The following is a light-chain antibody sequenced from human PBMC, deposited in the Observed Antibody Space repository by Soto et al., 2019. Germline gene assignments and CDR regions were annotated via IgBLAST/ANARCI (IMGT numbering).Light chain of an antibody. J-gene: IGKJ1*01. CDR3: QQYNTWHPKMA. V-gene: IGKV3-15*01. Sequence: VVTRSPATLSVFPGETATLSCRASQSVSSDLAWYQQRPGQAPGLLIYGASTRATGIPARFRGSGSGTEFRLTISSLQSEDFATYYCQQYNTWHPKMAFGRGTKVEIK. CDR1: QSVSSD. CDR2: GAS.